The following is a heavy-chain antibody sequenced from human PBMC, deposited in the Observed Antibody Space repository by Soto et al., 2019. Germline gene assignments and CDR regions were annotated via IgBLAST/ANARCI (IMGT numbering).Heavy chain of an antibody. D-gene: IGHD2-15*01. CDR2: TSYDGSHK. J-gene: IGHJ4*02. CDR3: TKGSNDAYLVLVY. Sequence: GGSLRLSCAASGFTFSSYGMHWVRQAPGKGLEWVAVTSYDGSHKNYADSVKGRFTISRDNSKNTLYLQMNSLRAEDTAVYYCTKGSNDAYLVLVYWGQGTPVTVSS. V-gene: IGHV3-30*18. CDR1: GFTFSSYG.